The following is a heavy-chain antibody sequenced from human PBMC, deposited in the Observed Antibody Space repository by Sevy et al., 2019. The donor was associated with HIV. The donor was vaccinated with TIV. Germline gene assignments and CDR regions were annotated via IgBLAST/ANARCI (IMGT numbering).Heavy chain of an antibody. CDR2: IKRKADGETT. V-gene: IGHV3-15*01. CDR3: FETFTEFDY. J-gene: IGHJ4*02. D-gene: IGHD3-16*01. CDR1: GFIFSNSW. Sequence: GGSLRLSCAASGFIFSNSWMTWVRQAPGKGLEWVGHIKRKADGETTDYAAPVKGGFTISSDDSKSTLYLQMNSLKTEDTAVYYCFETFTEFDYWGQGTLVTVSS.